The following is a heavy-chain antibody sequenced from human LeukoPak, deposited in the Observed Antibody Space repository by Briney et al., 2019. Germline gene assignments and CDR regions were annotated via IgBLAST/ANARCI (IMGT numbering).Heavy chain of an antibody. CDR2: INSDGSAT. V-gene: IGHV3-74*01. D-gene: IGHD1-26*01. J-gene: IGHJ4*02. CDR1: GFTFSSYW. Sequence: GGSLRLSCAASGFTFSSYWMHWVRQAPGKGLAWVSHINSDGSATNYADSVKGRFTISRDNAKNTLYLQMNSLRAEDTAVYYCSGSYSYWGQGTLVTVSS. CDR3: SGSYSY.